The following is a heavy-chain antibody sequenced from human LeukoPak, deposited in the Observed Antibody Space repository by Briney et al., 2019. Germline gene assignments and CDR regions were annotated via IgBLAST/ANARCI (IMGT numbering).Heavy chain of an antibody. CDR3: ARGALGMSGRIVDAFDI. D-gene: IGHD1-14*01. Sequence: GGSLRLSCAASEFIFSSYTMNWVRQAPGKGLEWVSSISSSSYIYFADSVKGRFTISRDNAKNSLYLQMNSLRAEDTAVYYCARGALGMSGRIVDAFDIWGQGTRVTVSS. CDR2: ISSSSYI. J-gene: IGHJ3*02. V-gene: IGHV3-21*01. CDR1: EFIFSSYT.